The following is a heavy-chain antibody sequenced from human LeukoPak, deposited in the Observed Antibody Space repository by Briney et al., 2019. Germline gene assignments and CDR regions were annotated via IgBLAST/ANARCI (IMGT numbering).Heavy chain of an antibody. Sequence: GGSLRLSCAASGFTFSSYSMNWVRQAPGKGLEWVSVIYSGGSTYYADSVKGRFTISRDKSKNTVYPQMNSLRFEDTAMYYCARNWFDPWGQGTLVTVSS. V-gene: IGHV3-53*05. CDR2: IYSGGST. J-gene: IGHJ5*02. CDR1: GFTFSSYS. CDR3: ARNWFDP.